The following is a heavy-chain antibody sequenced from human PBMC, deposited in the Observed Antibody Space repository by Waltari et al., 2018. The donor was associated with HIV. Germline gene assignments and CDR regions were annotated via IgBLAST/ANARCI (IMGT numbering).Heavy chain of an antibody. CDR2: ISTYNANT. J-gene: IGHJ4*02. V-gene: IGHV1-18*01. D-gene: IGHD1-26*01. CDR1: GYTFLSYG. Sequence: QVHLVQSGAEMKKPGASVKVSCKAAGYTFLSYGISWVPQAPGHGLEWMGWISTYNANTNYAQSLQGRVTMTTDTSTTTAYMELRSLTSDDTAVYYCARDGLRYSGTFYSDYWGQGTLVTVSS. CDR3: ARDGLRYSGTFYSDY.